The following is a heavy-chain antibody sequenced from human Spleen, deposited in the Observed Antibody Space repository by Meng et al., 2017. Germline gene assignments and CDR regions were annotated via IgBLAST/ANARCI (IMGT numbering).Heavy chain of an antibody. CDR3: ARDGYCSGGSCYEGYYGMDV. J-gene: IGHJ6*02. D-gene: IGHD2-15*01. Sequence: ASVKVSCKACGYTFTCYYMHWVRQAPGQGLEWMGWINPNSGGTNYAQKFQGRVTMTRDTSISTAYMELSRLRSDDTAVYYCARDGYCSGGSCYEGYYGMDVWGQGTTVTVSS. CDR2: INPNSGGT. CDR1: GYTFTCYY. V-gene: IGHV1-2*02.